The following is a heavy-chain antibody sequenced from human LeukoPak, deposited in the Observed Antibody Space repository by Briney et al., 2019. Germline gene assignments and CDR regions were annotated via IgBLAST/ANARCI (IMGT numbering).Heavy chain of an antibody. CDR3: ARDRSSSYTRDWFDP. D-gene: IGHD6-13*01. V-gene: IGHV4-4*07. CDR1: GGSINGYY. CDR2: IYNSESI. Sequence: SETLSLTCTVSGGSINGYYWSWIRQPAGKGLEWIGRIYNSESINYNPSLKGRVTMSIDTSKNQFSLKLNSVTAADTAVYYCARDRSSSYTRDWFDPWGQGALVTVSS. J-gene: IGHJ5*02.